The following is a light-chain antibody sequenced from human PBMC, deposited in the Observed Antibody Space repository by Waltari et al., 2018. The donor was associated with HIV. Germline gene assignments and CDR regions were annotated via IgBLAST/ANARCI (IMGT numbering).Light chain of an antibody. CDR3: QQYGTSPRT. CDR2: GAS. J-gene: IGKJ1*01. Sequence: EIVLTQSPGTLSLSPGEGGTLSCRASQSIDRRSLAWYQQRPGQAPRLLISGASNRATGIPDRFGGSGSGTSFTLTISRLEPEDFAVYFCQQYGTSPRTFGQGTRVEIK. CDR1: QSIDRRS. V-gene: IGKV3-20*01.